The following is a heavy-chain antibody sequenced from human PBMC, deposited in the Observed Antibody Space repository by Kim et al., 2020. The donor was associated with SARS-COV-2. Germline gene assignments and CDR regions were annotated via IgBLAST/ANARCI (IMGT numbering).Heavy chain of an antibody. CDR3: ARDRGYCSSTSCWDVYFDY. Sequence: GRFTISRDNAKNSLYLQMNSLRAEDTAVYYCARDRGYCSSTSCWDVYFDYWGQGTLVTVSS. J-gene: IGHJ4*02. V-gene: IGHV3-11*06. D-gene: IGHD2-2*01.